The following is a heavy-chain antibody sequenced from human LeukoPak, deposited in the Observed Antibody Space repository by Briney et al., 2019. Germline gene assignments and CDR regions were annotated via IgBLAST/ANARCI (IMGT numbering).Heavy chain of an antibody. D-gene: IGHD3-10*01. CDR1: GFTFSSYW. J-gene: IGHJ3*02. CDR3: ATDRGHAFDI. V-gene: IGHV3-74*01. CDR2: IYGDGSGT. Sequence: GGSLRLSCAASGFTFSSYWMHWVRQAPGKGLVWVSRIYGDGSGTSYAESVKGRFTISRDNAKNTLFLQMNSLTAEDTAVYYCATDRGHAFDIWGQGAMVTVS.